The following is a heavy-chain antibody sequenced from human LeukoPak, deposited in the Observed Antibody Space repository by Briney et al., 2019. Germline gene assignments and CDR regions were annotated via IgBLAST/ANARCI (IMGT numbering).Heavy chain of an antibody. CDR1: GFTFSSYA. D-gene: IGHD3-22*01. V-gene: IGHV3-7*01. CDR2: IKQDGSEK. CDR3: ASSYYYDSSDY. Sequence: PGGSLRLSCAASGFTFSSYAMSWVRQAPGKGLEWVANIKQDGSEKYYVDSVKGRFTISRDNAKNSLYLQMNSLRAEDTAVYYCASSYYYDSSDYWGQGTLVTVSS. J-gene: IGHJ4*02.